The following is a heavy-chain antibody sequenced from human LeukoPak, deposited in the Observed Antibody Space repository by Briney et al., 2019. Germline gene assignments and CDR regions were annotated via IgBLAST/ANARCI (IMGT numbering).Heavy chain of an antibody. J-gene: IGHJ4*02. Sequence: SETLSLTCTVSGGSVSSGSYYRSWIRQPPGKGLEWIGYIYYSGSTNYNPSLKSRVTISVDTSKNQFSLKLSSVTAADTAVYYCARDRLYRGYSYGFDYWGQGTLVTVSS. CDR2: IYYSGST. CDR3: ARDRLYRGYSYGFDY. V-gene: IGHV4-61*01. CDR1: GGSVSSGSYY. D-gene: IGHD5-18*01.